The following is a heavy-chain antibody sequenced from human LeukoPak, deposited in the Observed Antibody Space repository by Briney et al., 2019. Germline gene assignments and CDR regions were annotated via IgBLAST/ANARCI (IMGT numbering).Heavy chain of an antibody. CDR1: GFTFGDYA. V-gene: IGHV3-49*03. J-gene: IGHJ4*02. D-gene: IGHD3-3*01. Sequence: GGSLRLSCTASGFTFGDYAMSWFRQAPGKGLEWVGFIRSKTYGGTTEYAASVKGRFTISRDDSKSIAYLQMNSLKTEDTAVYHCTRDDFWSGYYPPRDYWGQGTLVTVSS. CDR3: TRDDFWSGYYPPRDY. CDR2: IRSKTYGGTT.